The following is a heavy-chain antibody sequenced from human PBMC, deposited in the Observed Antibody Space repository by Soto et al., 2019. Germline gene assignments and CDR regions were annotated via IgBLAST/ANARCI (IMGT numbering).Heavy chain of an antibody. CDR1: GFTFSSYA. CDR2: ISSSGGNT. D-gene: IGHD2-21*02. Sequence: SLRLSCAASGFTFSSYAMSWVRQAPGKWLEWVSTISSSGGNTHYADSVKGRFTISRDNSKNTLYLQMNSLRAEDTAVYYCAKFYGGNSAHTYTIDPWGQGTLVTVSS. V-gene: IGHV3-23*01. CDR3: AKFYGGNSAHTYTIDP. J-gene: IGHJ5*02.